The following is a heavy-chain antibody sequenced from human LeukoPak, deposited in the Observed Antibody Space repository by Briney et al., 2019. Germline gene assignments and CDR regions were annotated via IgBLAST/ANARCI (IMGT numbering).Heavy chain of an antibody. CDR1: GYTFTGYY. J-gene: IGHJ4*02. CDR3: ARVPLYDFWSGYYGTSTVTGEFDY. D-gene: IGHD3-3*01. V-gene: IGHV1-2*02. Sequence: ASVKVSCKASGYTFTGYYMHWVRQAPGQGLEWMGWINPNSGGTNYAQKFQGRVTMTRDTSISTAYMELGRLRSDDTAVYYCARVPLYDFWSGYYGTSTVTGEFDYWGQGTLVTVSS. CDR2: INPNSGGT.